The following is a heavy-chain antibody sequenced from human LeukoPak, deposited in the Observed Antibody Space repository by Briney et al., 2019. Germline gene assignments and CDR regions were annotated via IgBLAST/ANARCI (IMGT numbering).Heavy chain of an antibody. V-gene: IGHV1-2*02. J-gene: IGHJ4*02. Sequence: DSLKVSCKASGYTFTGYYIHWVRQAPGQGLEWMGWINPTHGGTNYAQKFQGRVTMTRDTSISTAYMEVGRLTSDDTAMYYCAIVTTADGCWGQGTLLTV. CDR1: GYTFTGYY. D-gene: IGHD4-17*01. CDR2: INPTHGGT. CDR3: AIVTTADGC.